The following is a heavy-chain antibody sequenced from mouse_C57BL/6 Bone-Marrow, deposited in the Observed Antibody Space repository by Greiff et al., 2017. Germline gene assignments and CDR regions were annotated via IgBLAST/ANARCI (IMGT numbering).Heavy chain of an antibody. CDR2: ISNGGGST. Sequence: EVMLVESGGGLVQLGGSLKLSCAASGFTFSDYYMYWVRQTPEKRLEWVAYISNGGGSTYYPDTVKGRFTISRDNAKNTLYLQMSRLKSEDTAMYYCARLDGYWYYAMDYWGQGTSVTVSS. CDR1: GFTFSDYY. V-gene: IGHV5-12*01. CDR3: ARLDGYWYYAMDY. J-gene: IGHJ4*01. D-gene: IGHD2-3*01.